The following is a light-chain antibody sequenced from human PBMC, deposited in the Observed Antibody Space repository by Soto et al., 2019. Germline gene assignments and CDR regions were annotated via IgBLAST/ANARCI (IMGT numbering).Light chain of an antibody. CDR3: QQTYSTPPT. Sequence: DIQVTQSPSSLSSSVGDRVTITCRASENVDRYVNWHQQIPGRAPSLLISAASTLQSGVPSRFRGSGSVTSFTLTIDSLQPEDFAVYYCQQTYSTPPTFGQGTKVEVK. J-gene: IGKJ1*01. CDR2: AAS. V-gene: IGKV1-39*01. CDR1: ENVDRY.